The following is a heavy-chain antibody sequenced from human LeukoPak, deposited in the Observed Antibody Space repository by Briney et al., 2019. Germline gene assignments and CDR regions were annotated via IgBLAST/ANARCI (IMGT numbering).Heavy chain of an antibody. Sequence: PGGSLRLSCAASGFTFDDYAMHWVRQAPGKGLEWVSGISWSSGSIGYADSVKGRFTISRDNAKNSLYLQMNSLRAEDTALYYCAKDSSGWRDAFDIWGQGTMVTVSS. V-gene: IGHV3-9*01. J-gene: IGHJ3*02. CDR3: AKDSSGWRDAFDI. D-gene: IGHD6-19*01. CDR1: GFTFDDYA. CDR2: ISWSSGSI.